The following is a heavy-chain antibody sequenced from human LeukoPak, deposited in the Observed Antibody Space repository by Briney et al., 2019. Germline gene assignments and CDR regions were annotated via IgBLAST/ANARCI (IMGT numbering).Heavy chain of an antibody. CDR3: ARGSGPPGDY. J-gene: IGHJ4*02. D-gene: IGHD3-10*01. V-gene: IGHV3-21*01. CDR1: GFTFSSYS. Sequence: PGGSLRLSCAASGFTFSSYSMNWVRQAPGKGLEWVSSISSSSSYIYYADSVKGRFTISRGNAKSSLYLQMNSLRAEDTAVYYCARGSGPPGDYWGQGTLVTVSS. CDR2: ISSSSSYI.